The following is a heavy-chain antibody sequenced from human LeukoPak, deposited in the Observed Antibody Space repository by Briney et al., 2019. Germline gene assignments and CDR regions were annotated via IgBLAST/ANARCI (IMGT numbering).Heavy chain of an antibody. J-gene: IGHJ4*02. CDR1: GFTFSSYA. CDR3: ARDYYDSSGYYSAGD. V-gene: IGHV3-30-3*01. D-gene: IGHD3-22*01. CDR2: ISYDGSNE. Sequence: PGGFLRLSCAASGFTFSSYAMHWVRQAPGKGLECVAVISYDGSNEYYADSVKGRFTISRDNSKYTLYLQMNSLRAEDTAVYYCARDYYDSSGYYSAGDWGQGTLVTVSS.